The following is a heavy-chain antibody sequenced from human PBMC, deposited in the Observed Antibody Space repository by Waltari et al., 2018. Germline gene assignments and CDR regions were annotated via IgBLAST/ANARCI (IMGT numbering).Heavy chain of an antibody. Sequence: QVQLVESGGGVVQPGKSLRLSCGASGFTFSSFAMHWVRQAPGKGLEWVASISYDGSKTYYAESVRGRFTISRDNSNNTLYLQMNSLRGEDTALYYCTKEHADYGMDVWGQGTTVTVSS. CDR3: TKEHADYGMDV. V-gene: IGHV3-30*18. CDR2: ISYDGSKT. CDR1: GFTFSSFA. J-gene: IGHJ6*02.